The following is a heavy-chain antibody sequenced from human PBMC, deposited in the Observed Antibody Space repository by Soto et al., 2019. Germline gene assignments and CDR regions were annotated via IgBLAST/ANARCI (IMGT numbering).Heavy chain of an antibody. J-gene: IGHJ6*03. CDR2: ISSSSSYI. CDR3: ARDGGGGSSFKYYYYYYYMDV. D-gene: IGHD2-15*01. CDR1: GFTFSSYS. Sequence: GGSLRLSCAASGFTFSSYSMNWVRQAPGKGLKWVSSISSSSSYIYYADSVKGRFTISRDNAKNSLYLQMNSLRAEDTAVYYCARDGGGGSSFKYYYYYYYMDVWGKGTTVTVSS. V-gene: IGHV3-21*01.